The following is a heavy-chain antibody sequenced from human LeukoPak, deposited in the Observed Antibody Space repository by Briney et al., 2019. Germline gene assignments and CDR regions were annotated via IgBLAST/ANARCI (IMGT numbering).Heavy chain of an antibody. CDR3: TTYGDSGGY. CDR1: GFTFSNHG. J-gene: IGHJ4*02. Sequence: GGSLRLSCAASGFTFSNHGMNWVRQASGKGLEWVGRIRSKANSYATAYAASVRGRFTISRDDSKNTAYLQMNSLKTEDTAVYYCTTYGDSGGYWGQGTLVTVSS. CDR2: IRSKANSYAT. V-gene: IGHV3-73*01. D-gene: IGHD4-17*01.